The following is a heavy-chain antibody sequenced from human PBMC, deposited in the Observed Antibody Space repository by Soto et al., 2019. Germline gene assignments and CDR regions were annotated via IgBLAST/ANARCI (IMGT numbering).Heavy chain of an antibody. CDR2: IYATGSI. V-gene: IGHV4-4*07. Sequence: QVQLQESGPGLVKPSETLSLTCTVSGVSINNYYWSWIRQAAGKGLEWIGRIYATGSINYNPSLKSRATTSVDTPKYQFSLKVSSVPAADTVLYCCARVGKCYDIVGWGQGILVTVSS. J-gene: IGHJ4*02. CDR3: ARVGKCYDIVG. D-gene: IGHD3-9*01. CDR1: GVSINNYY.